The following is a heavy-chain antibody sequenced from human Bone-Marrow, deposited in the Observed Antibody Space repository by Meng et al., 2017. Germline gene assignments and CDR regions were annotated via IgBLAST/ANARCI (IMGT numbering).Heavy chain of an antibody. D-gene: IGHD6-19*01. CDR1: GGTFSSYT. V-gene: IGHV1-69*13. Sequence: SVKVSCKASGGTFSSYTISWVRQAPGQGLEWMGGIIPIFGTANYAPKFQGRVTITADESTSTAYMELSSLRSEDTAVYYCVREQWPVPLYYYYGMDVWGQGTTVTVSS. CDR2: IIPIFGTA. CDR3: VREQWPVPLYYYYGMDV. J-gene: IGHJ6*02.